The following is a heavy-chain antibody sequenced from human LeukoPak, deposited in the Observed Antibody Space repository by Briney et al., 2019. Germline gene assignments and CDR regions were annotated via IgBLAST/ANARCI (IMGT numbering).Heavy chain of an antibody. CDR1: GGSTSSYY. V-gene: IGHV4-4*07. Sequence: SETLSLTCTVSGGSTSSYYWSWIRQAAGKGLEWIGRISTSGSTNYNPSLKSRVTISVDTSKNQFSLKLSSVTAADTAVYYCARALTSDTAMVFDYWGQGTLVTVSS. CDR2: ISTSGST. D-gene: IGHD5-18*01. J-gene: IGHJ4*02. CDR3: ARALTSDTAMVFDY.